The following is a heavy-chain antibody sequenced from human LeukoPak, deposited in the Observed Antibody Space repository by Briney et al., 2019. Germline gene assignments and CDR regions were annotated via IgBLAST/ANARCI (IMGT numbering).Heavy chain of an antibody. J-gene: IGHJ4*02. CDR1: GCTFSSYW. D-gene: IGHD3-9*01. Sequence: GGSLRLSCAASGCTFSSYWMSWVRQAPGKGLEWVANIKQDGSEKYYVDSVKGRFTISRDNAKNSLYLQMNSLRAEDTAVYYCAGPVLTGYYSDYFDYWGQGTLVTVSS. V-gene: IGHV3-7*01. CDR2: IKQDGSEK. CDR3: AGPVLTGYYSDYFDY.